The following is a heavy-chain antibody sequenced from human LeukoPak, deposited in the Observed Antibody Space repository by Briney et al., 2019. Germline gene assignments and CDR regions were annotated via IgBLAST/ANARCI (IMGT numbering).Heavy chain of an antibody. J-gene: IGHJ4*02. D-gene: IGHD3-16*02. CDR1: GFTLNSYW. CDR3: SRGVGGDYRYTVDY. CDR2: INPDGSST. V-gene: IGHV3-74*01. Sequence: GGSLRLSCAASGFTLNSYWMHWVRQAPGKGLVWVSRINPDGSSTTYADSVKGRFTISKDNAKNTLYLQMHSLRAEDTAVYYWSRGVGGDYRYTVDYWGQGTLVTASS.